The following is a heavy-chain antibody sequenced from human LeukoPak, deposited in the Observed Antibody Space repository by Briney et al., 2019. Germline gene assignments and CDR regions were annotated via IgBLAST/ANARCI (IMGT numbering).Heavy chain of an antibody. V-gene: IGHV1-2*02. Sequence: GASVKVSCKASGYTFTGYYMHWVRQAPGRGLEWMGWINPNSGGTNYAQKFQGRVTMTRDMSISTAYMELSRLRSDDTAVYYCARDRGYCSSTSCYHWFDPWGQGTLVTVSS. J-gene: IGHJ5*02. D-gene: IGHD2-2*01. CDR1: GYTFTGYY. CDR2: INPNSGGT. CDR3: ARDRGYCSSTSCYHWFDP.